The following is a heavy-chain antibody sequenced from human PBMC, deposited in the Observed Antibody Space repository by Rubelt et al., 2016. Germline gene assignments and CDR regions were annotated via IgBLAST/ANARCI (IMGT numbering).Heavy chain of an antibody. V-gene: IGHV4-39*01. CDR2: GST. D-gene: IGHD3-22*01. CDR3: AKAYSYYYDSSGYSN. Sequence: GSTYYNPSLKSRVTISVDTSKNQFSLKLSSVTAADTAVYYCAKAYSYYYDSSGYSNWGQGTLATVSS. J-gene: IGHJ4*02.